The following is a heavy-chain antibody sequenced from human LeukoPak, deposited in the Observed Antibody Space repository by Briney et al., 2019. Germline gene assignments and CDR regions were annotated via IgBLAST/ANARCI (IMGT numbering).Heavy chain of an antibody. CDR2: IYPGDPDT. CDR3: ARQGSRSSWLDYYYGMDV. J-gene: IGHJ6*02. D-gene: IGHD6-13*01. V-gene: IGHV5-51*01. CDR1: GYSFTSYW. Sequence: HGESLKISCKGSGYSFTSYWIGWVRQMPGKGLEWMGIIYPGDPDTRYSPSFQGQVTISADKSISTAYLQWSSLKASDTAMYYCARQGSRSSWLDYYYGMDVWGQGTTVTVSS.